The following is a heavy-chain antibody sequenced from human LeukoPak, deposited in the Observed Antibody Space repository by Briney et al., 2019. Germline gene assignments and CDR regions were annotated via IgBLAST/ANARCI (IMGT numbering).Heavy chain of an antibody. CDR3: ATSFDSSGNN. CDR2: INHDASQK. J-gene: IGHJ4*02. CDR1: GFVFNNFW. Sequence: GGSLRLSCAASGFVFNNFWMAWVRQAPGKGLEWLANINHDASQKYYVDSVKGRFTTSSDNAKNSLYLQMNSLTAEDTAVYYCATSFDSSGNNWGQGTLVTVSS. D-gene: IGHD3-22*01. V-gene: IGHV3-7*01.